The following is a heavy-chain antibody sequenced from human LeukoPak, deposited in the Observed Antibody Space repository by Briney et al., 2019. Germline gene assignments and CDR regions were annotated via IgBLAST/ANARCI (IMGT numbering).Heavy chain of an antibody. CDR3: ASTNSSGYYKGYYYYMDV. CDR2: ICYSGST. V-gene: IGHV4-39*01. CDR1: GGSISSSSYY. J-gene: IGHJ6*03. Sequence: SETLSLTCTVSGGSISSSSYYWGWIRQPPGKGLEWIGSICYSGSTYYNPSLKSRVTISVDTSKNQFSLKLSSVTAADTAVYYCASTNSSGYYKGYYYYMDVWGKGTTVTVSS. D-gene: IGHD3-22*01.